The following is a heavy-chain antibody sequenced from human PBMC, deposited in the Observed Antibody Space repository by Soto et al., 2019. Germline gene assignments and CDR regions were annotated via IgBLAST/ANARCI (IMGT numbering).Heavy chain of an antibody. Sequence: SETLSLTCTVSGGSISSYYWSWIRQPPGKGLEWIGYIYYSGSTNYNPSLKSRVTISVDTSKNQFSLKLSSVTAADTAVYYCARDNYDILTGSLRYYYYGMDVWGQGTTVTVSS. CDR1: GGSISSYY. V-gene: IGHV4-59*01. CDR3: ARDNYDILTGSLRYYYYGMDV. CDR2: IYYSGST. J-gene: IGHJ6*02. D-gene: IGHD3-9*01.